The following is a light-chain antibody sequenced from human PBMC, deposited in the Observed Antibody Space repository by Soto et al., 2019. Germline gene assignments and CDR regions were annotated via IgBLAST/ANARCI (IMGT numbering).Light chain of an antibody. V-gene: IGKV4-1*01. CDR2: WAS. CDR3: QQYDNWPWT. Sequence: DLVMTQSPDSLAVSLGERATINCKSSQSVLYSSNNKNYLTWYQQKPGQPPKLLIYWASTRESGVPDRFSGSGSGTDFTLTISSLQSEDFAVYYCQQYDNWPWTFGQGTKVDIK. J-gene: IGKJ1*01. CDR1: QSVLYSSNNKNY.